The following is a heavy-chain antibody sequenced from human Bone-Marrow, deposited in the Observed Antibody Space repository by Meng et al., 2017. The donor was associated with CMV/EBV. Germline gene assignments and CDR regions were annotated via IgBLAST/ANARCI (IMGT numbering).Heavy chain of an antibody. CDR3: ARDVSPRSSAYFAVYYFYALDV. V-gene: IGHV3-21*01. J-gene: IGHJ6*02. CDR2: ISSSCTYI. D-gene: IGHD2/OR15-2a*01. Sequence: GESLKISCAASGFTFSSYSMNWVRQAPGKGLEWVSSISSSCTYIYYADSVKGRFTISRDNAQNSLYLQMNSLRAEDTAIYYCARDVSPRSSAYFAVYYFYALDVWGQGTTVTVSS. CDR1: GFTFSSYS.